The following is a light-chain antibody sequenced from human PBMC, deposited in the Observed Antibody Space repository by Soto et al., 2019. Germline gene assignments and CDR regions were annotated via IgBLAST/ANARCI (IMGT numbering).Light chain of an antibody. J-gene: IGKJ5*01. CDR2: GAS. CDR3: QQYGNSPQT. V-gene: IGKV3-20*01. Sequence: EIVLTQSPGTLSLSPGERATLSCRASQSVNSKLAWYQQKPGQAPRLLIYGASTRATGIPARFSGSGSGTEFTLTISRLEPEDFAVYFCQQYGNSPQTFGQGTLLEIK. CDR1: QSVNSK.